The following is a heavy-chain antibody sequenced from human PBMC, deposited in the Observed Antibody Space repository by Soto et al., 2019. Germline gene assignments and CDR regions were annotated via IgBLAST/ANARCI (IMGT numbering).Heavy chain of an antibody. Sequence: QVQLVQSRAEVKKPGASVKVSCKASGYTFTSNDINWVRQAPGQGPEWMGWMNPDNGKTGFAQKFQGRITMTRNTSISTAYMELSSLRSDDTAVYFCARPLCSSTRCGPYFFDSWGQGSLVTVSS. CDR3: ARPLCSSTRCGPYFFDS. CDR2: MNPDNGKT. V-gene: IGHV1-8*01. CDR1: GYTFTSND. D-gene: IGHD2-2*01. J-gene: IGHJ4*02.